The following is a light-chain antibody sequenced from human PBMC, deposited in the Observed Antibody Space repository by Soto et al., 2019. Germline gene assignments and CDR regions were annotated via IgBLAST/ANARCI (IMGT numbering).Light chain of an antibody. CDR1: SSDVGGYDY. J-gene: IGLJ2*01. Sequence: QSALTQPASVSGSPGQSITISCTGTSSDVGGYDYVSWYQHHPGKAPKLMIYEVNNRPSGVSHRFSGSKSGNTASLTISGLQVEDEADYYCSSYTPSSTVVFGGGTKVTVL. V-gene: IGLV2-14*01. CDR3: SSYTPSSTVV. CDR2: EVN.